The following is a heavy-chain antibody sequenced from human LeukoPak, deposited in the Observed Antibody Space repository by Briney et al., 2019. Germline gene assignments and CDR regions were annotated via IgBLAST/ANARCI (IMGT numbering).Heavy chain of an antibody. V-gene: IGHV3-33*01. Sequence: GGSLRLCCAASGFSFSSYGMHWVRQAPGKGLEWVAVIWYDGSNKYYADSVKGRFTISRDNSKNTLYLQMNSLRAEDTAVYYCAREGVRMGYYYYGMDVWGQGTTVTVSS. CDR2: IWYDGSNK. CDR3: AREGVRMGYYYYGMDV. CDR1: GFSFSSYG. J-gene: IGHJ6*02. D-gene: IGHD2-8*01.